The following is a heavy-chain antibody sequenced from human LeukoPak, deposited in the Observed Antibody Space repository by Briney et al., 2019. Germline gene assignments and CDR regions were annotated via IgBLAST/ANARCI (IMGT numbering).Heavy chain of an antibody. CDR1: GGSISSGSYY. CDR2: IYYSGST. D-gene: IGHD4-17*01. CDR3: ARVYGRSTLDY. Sequence: SETLSLTCTVSGGSISSGSYYWSWIRQRPGKGLEWIGYIYYSGSTYYNPSLKSRVTISVDTSKNQFSLKLSSVTAADTAVYYCARVYGRSTLDYWGQGTLVTVSS. V-gene: IGHV4-31*03. J-gene: IGHJ4*02.